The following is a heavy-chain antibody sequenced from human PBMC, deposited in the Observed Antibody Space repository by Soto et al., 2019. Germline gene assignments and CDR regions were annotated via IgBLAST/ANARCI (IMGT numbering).Heavy chain of an antibody. CDR2: INRRDSDT. D-gene: IGHD2-15*01. V-gene: IGHV5-51*01. CDR3: ARTPGPEVAASLEYYYLSGMDV. Sequence: PGESLTSSCDASGYSFTSYGIGWVRQMPGKGLECMGIINRRDSDTKYSPSFQGQVTISVDKSITTAYLQWSSLKSSDTSMYYCARTPGPEVAASLEYYYLSGMDVWGQGTTVTVSS. CDR1: GYSFTSYG. J-gene: IGHJ6*01.